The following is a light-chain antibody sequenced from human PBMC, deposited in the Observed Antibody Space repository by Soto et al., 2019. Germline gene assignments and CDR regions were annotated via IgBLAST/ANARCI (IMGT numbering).Light chain of an antibody. CDR3: QQYGYSPIT. J-gene: IGKJ5*01. CDR2: AAS. V-gene: IGKV3-20*01. Sequence: ALTHSAGTLSLSPGEIAMPSGTATHISSSASQSVSSNYLAWYQQKPGQAPRLLIYAASSRATGIPDRFSGSGSGTDFTLTIDGLEPEDFVVYYCQQYGYSPITFGQGTRLEIK. CDR1: QSVSSNY.